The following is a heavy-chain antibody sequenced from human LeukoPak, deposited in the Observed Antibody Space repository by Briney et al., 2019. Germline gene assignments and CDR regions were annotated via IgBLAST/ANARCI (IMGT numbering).Heavy chain of an antibody. CDR2: TYYRSKWYN. V-gene: IGHV6-1*01. D-gene: IGHD5-18*01. Sequence: SQTLSLTCAISGDSVSSNSAAWNWIRQSPSRGLEWLGRTYYRSKWYNDYAFSVKSRITINADTSKNQFSLHLTSLTPEDTAVYYCAGGKPDTPMVTFDYWGQGTLITVSS. J-gene: IGHJ4*02. CDR1: GDSVSSNSAA. CDR3: AGGKPDTPMVTFDY.